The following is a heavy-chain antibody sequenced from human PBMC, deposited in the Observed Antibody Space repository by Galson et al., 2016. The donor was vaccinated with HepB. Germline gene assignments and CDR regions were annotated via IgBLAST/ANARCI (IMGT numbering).Heavy chain of an antibody. CDR1: GFTSSNYD. CDR2: VRASGNGGST. D-gene: IGHD3-22*01. CDR3: AILGMYYRDTSDYFTEDF. V-gene: IGHV3-23*01. Sequence: SLRLSCAASGFTSSNYDMSWVRQAPGKGLQWVSVVRASGNGGSTHYADSVQGRFTISRDTSKNTLYLQMNSLRAEGTAVYYCAILGMYYRDTSDYFTEDFWGQGTLVTVSS. J-gene: IGHJ4*02.